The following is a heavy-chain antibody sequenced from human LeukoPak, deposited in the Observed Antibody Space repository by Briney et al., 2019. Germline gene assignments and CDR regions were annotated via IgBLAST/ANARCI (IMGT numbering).Heavy chain of an antibody. Sequence: ASVKVSCKASGYTFTGYYMHWVRQAPGQGLEWMGRINSNSGGTNYAQKFQGRVTMTRDTSISTAYMELSRLRSDDTAVYYCARDHPSNYYGSGSYDYWGQGTLVTVSS. V-gene: IGHV1-2*06. CDR3: ARDHPSNYYGSGSYDY. D-gene: IGHD3-10*01. CDR1: GYTFTGYY. CDR2: INSNSGGT. J-gene: IGHJ4*02.